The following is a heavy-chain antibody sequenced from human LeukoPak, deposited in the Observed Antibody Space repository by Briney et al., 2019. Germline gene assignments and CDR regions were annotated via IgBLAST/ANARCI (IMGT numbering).Heavy chain of an antibody. CDR3: AKERCGGDCYQDY. J-gene: IGHJ4*02. V-gene: IGHV3-30*18. CDR2: ISYDGSNK. Sequence: PGGSLRLSCAASGFTFRSYGMHWVRQAPGKGLEWVAVISYDGSNKYYADYVKGRFTISRDNSKNTLYLQMNSLRAEDTAVYYCAKERCGGDCYQDYWGQGTLVTVSS. D-gene: IGHD2-21*02. CDR1: GFTFRSYG.